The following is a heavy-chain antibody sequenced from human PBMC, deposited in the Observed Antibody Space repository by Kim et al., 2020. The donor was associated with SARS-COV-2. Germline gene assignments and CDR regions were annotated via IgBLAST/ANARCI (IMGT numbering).Heavy chain of an antibody. CDR1: GFTFSSYS. D-gene: IGHD6-19*01. V-gene: IGHV3-21*01. Sequence: LSLTCAASGFTFSSYSMNWVRQAPGKGLEWVSSISSSSSYIYYADSVKGRFTISRDNAKNSLYLQMNSLRAEDTAVYYCAREGKPPGIAVAVSDCWGQGTLVTVSS. CDR3: AREGKPPGIAVAVSDC. CDR2: ISSSSSYI. J-gene: IGHJ4*02.